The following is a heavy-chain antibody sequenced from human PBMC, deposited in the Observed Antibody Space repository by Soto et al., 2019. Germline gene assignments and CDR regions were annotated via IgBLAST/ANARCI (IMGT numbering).Heavy chain of an antibody. V-gene: IGHV4-4*02. CDR2: IYQSGST. CDR1: GASISSTTSGNW. J-gene: IGHJ4*02. D-gene: IGHD1-26*01. CDR3: ARMVGATLVDF. Sequence: QVQLQESGPGLVRPSGTLSLTCAVSGASISSTTSGNWWSWVRQPPGKGLEWIGEIYQSGSTNYNPSLTSRVTMSVDKSKNQFSLKLSSVTAADTAVYYCARMVGATLVDFWGQGTLVTVSS.